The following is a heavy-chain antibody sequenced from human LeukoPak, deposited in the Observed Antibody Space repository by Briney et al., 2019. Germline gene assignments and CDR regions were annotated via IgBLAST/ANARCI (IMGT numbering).Heavy chain of an antibody. V-gene: IGHV1-2*02. CDR1: GYAFSDYY. Sequence: GASVKVSCKASGYAFSDYYFHWVRQAPGQGLEWMGWINPNTGVTRYAQNFRGRVSMTTDTSISTTYMGLNRLTSDDTALYYCARGRYNILLRRHRAFDYWGQGTLVTVSS. CDR2: INPNTGVT. J-gene: IGHJ4*02. CDR3: ARGRYNILLRRHRAFDY. D-gene: IGHD1-14*01.